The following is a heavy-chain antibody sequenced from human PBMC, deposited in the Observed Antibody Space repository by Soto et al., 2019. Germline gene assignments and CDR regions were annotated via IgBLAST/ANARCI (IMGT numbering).Heavy chain of an antibody. J-gene: IGHJ4*02. V-gene: IGHV1-3*01. CDR1: GYTFTSYA. CDR2: INAGNGNT. D-gene: IGHD2-15*01. Sequence: GASVKVSCKASGYTFTSYAMHWVRQAPGQRLEWMGWINAGNGNTKYSQKFQGRVTITRDTSASTAYMELSSLRSEDTAVYYCARALYCSGGSCHVDSSGWDYYFDYWGQGTLVTVSS. CDR3: ARALYCSGGSCHVDSSGWDYYFDY.